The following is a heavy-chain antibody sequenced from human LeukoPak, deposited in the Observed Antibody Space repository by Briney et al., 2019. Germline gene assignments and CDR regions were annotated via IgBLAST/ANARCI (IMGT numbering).Heavy chain of an antibody. CDR2: IYYSGST. CDR1: GGSISSGGYY. D-gene: IGHD2-15*01. Sequence: SQTLSLTCTVSGGSISSGGYYWNWIRQHPGKGLEWIGYIYYSGSTYYNPSLKSRVTISVDTSKNQFSLKLSSVTAADTAVYYCARTREVVGCSGGSCYYYYYMDVWGKGTTVTVSS. J-gene: IGHJ6*03. V-gene: IGHV4-31*03. CDR3: ARTREVVGCSGGSCYYYYYMDV.